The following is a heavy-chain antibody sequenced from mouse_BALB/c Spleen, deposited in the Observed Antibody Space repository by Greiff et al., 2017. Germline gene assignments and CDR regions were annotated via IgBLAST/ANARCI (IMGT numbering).Heavy chain of an antibody. CDR2: INPYNDGT. J-gene: IGHJ4*01. Sequence: EVKLMESGPELVKPGASVKMSCKASGYTFTSYVMHWVKQKPGQGLEWIGYINPYNDGTKYNEKFKGKATLTSDKSSSTAYMELSSLTSEDSAVYYCARWDYRYDEGAMDYWGQGTSVTVSS. CDR3: ARWDYRYDEGAMDY. D-gene: IGHD2-14*01. V-gene: IGHV1-14*01. CDR1: GYTFTSYV.